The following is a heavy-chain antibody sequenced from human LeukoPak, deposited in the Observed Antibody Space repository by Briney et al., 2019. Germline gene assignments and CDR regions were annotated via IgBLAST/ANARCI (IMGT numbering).Heavy chain of an antibody. V-gene: IGHV1-46*01. CDR3: ARDRVDTAMVLSD. CDR2: ISPSGGST. Sequence: ASVKVSCKASGYTFTSYYMHWVRQAPGQGLEWMGIISPSGGSTSYAQKFQGRVTMTRDMSTSTVYMELSSLRSEDTAVYYCARDRVDTAMVLSDWGQGTLVTVSS. CDR1: GYTFTSYY. D-gene: IGHD5-18*01. J-gene: IGHJ4*02.